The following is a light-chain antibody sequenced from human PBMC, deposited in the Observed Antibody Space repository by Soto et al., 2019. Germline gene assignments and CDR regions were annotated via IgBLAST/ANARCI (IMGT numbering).Light chain of an antibody. CDR2: EVS. V-gene: IGLV2-23*02. CDR3: CSYAGASTYV. Sequence: QSALTQPASVSGSPGRWITISCTRTSSDVGSYNLVSWYQQHPGKVPKLMIYEVSERPSGVSDRFSGSKSGNTASLTISGLQAEDEADYYCCSYAGASTYVFGTGTKVTVL. J-gene: IGLJ1*01. CDR1: SSDVGSYNL.